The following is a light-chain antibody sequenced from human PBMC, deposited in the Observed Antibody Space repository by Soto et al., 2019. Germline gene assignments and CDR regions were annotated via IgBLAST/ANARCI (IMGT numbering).Light chain of an antibody. J-gene: IGKJ4*01. V-gene: IGKV3D-20*01. CDR1: HSVSSSY. CDR3: QQYGSSPT. Sequence: EIVLTQSPATLSLSPGERATLSCGASHSVSSSYLAWYQQKPGLAPRLLIYDASNRAPGIPDRFSGSGSGTDFTLTISILAPEDFAVYYCQQYGSSPTFCGGTKVEIK. CDR2: DAS.